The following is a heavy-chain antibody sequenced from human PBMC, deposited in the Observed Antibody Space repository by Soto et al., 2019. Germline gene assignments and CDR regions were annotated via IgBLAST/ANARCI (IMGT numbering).Heavy chain of an antibody. CDR2: LYPGDSDT. CDR3: ARRAAPCTYSYDKLSQYYFDY. D-gene: IGHD3-22*01. CDR1: GYSFTSYW. V-gene: IGHV5-51*01. Sequence: EVQLVQSGAEVKKPGESLKISCTGSGYSFTSYWIGWVRQMPGKGLEWMGILYPGDSDTRYSPSFQGQVTISADRSISTAYLQWSSLKASDTAMYYCARRAAPCTYSYDKLSQYYFDYWGQGTLVTVCS. J-gene: IGHJ4*02.